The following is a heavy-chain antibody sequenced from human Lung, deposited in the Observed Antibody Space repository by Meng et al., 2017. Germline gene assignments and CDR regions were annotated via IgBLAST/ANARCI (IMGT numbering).Heavy chain of an antibody. CDR2: INHSGST. J-gene: IGHJ4*02. V-gene: IGHV4-34*01. CDR1: GGSFSDYY. Sequence: QERLHQGGDGLVKPSETLSLACFVSGGSFSDYYWSWIRQPPGKGLEWIGEINHSGSTNYNPSLESRATISVDTSQNNLSLKLSSVTAADSAVYYCARGPTTMAHDFDYWGQGTLVTVSS. CDR3: ARGPTTMAHDFDY. D-gene: IGHD4-11*01.